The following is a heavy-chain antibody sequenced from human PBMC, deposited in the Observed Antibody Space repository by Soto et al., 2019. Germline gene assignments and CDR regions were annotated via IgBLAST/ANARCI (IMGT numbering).Heavy chain of an antibody. CDR2: IWYDGGNK. CDR3: WAYCGGDCYSRYDCYGMDV. Sequence: GGSLRLSCAASGFTFSSYGMHWVRQAPGKGLEWVAVIWYDGGNKYYADSVKGRFTISRDNSKNTLYLQMNSLRAEDTAVYYCWAYCGGDCYSRYDCYGMDVWGQGPTVNVSS. CDR1: GFTFSSYG. D-gene: IGHD2-21*02. J-gene: IGHJ6*01. V-gene: IGHV3-33*01.